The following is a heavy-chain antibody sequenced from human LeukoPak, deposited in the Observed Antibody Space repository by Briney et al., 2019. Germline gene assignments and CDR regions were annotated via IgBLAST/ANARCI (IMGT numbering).Heavy chain of an antibody. V-gene: IGHV1-18*01. CDR2: ISAYNGDT. CDR1: GGTFSSYA. D-gene: IGHD3-22*01. CDR3: ARDGAYHDSSGSYYGVGDDF. J-gene: IGHJ4*02. Sequence: ASVKVSCKASGGTFSSYAVSWVRLTPGQGLEWLGWISAYNGDTSYAQKFQVRVTMTTDTSTTTAYMELRSLRSDDTAVYYCARDGAYHDSSGSYYGVGDDFWGQGTLVTVSS.